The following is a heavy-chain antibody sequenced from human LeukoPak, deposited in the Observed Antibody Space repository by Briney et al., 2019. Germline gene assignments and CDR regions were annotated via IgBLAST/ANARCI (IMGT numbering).Heavy chain of an antibody. Sequence: PSETLSLTCTVSGGSISSYYWSWIRQPPGKGLDWIGYIYYSGSTNYNPSLKSRVTISVDTSKNQFSLKLSSVTAADTAVYYCARAGGRSSWFYYYMDVWGKGTTVTVSS. CDR2: IYYSGST. J-gene: IGHJ6*03. CDR3: ARAGGRSSWFYYYMDV. CDR1: GGSISSYY. V-gene: IGHV4-59*08. D-gene: IGHD6-6*01.